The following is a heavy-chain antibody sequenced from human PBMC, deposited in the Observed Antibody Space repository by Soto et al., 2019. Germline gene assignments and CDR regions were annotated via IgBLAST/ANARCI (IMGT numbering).Heavy chain of an antibody. CDR2: ISGSGGSA. V-gene: IGHV3-23*01. CDR3: AKAEAVVDY. J-gene: IGHJ4*02. Sequence: GGSLRLSCAASGFTFSNYAMSWVRQAPGKGLEWVSAISGSGGSAYYADSVRGRFTISRDNSKNTVSLQMNSLRAEDTAVYYCAKAEAVVDYWGQATLVTVSS. D-gene: IGHD6-19*01. CDR1: GFTFSNYA.